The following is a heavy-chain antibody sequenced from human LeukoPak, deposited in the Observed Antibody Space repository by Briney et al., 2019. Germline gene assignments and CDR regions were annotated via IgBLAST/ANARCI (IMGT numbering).Heavy chain of an antibody. CDR1: GYSFTGYW. D-gene: IGHD3-10*01. V-gene: IGHV5-51*01. Sequence: GESLQISCKVSGYSFTGYWIGWVRRMPGKGLEWMGIIYPGDSDTRYSPSFQGQVTISADRSINTAYLQWSSLKASDTAMYYCARLIGGGPNYYGMDVWGQGTTVTVSS. J-gene: IGHJ6*02. CDR3: ARLIGGGPNYYGMDV. CDR2: IYPGDSDT.